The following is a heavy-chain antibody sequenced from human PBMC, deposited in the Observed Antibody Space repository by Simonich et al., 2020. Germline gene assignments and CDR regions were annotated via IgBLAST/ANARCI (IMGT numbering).Heavy chain of an antibody. CDR1: GGSISSSSYY. J-gene: IGHJ4*02. Sequence: QLQLQESGPGLVKPSETLSLTCTVSGGSISSSSYYWGWIRQPPGKGLEWIGSTYYSGSTSYNPSLKSRVTISVDTSKNQFSLKLSSVTAADTAVYYCARWAYSSSYFDYWGQGTLVTVSS. D-gene: IGHD6-6*01. CDR2: TYYSGST. V-gene: IGHV4-39*01. CDR3: ARWAYSSSYFDY.